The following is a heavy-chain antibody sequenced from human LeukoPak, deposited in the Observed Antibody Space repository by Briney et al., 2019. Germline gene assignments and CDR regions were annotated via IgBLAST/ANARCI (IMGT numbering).Heavy chain of an antibody. CDR2: IYHGGNT. V-gene: IGHV4-38-2*02. Sequence: SETLSLTCTVSGYSISSGFYWGCIRQPPGKGLEWIGTIYHGGNTDYNVSLKSRVTISVDTSKNQFSLKLTSVTAADTAVYYCARGLTYYYGSGSNNWFDPWGQGTLVTVSS. J-gene: IGHJ5*02. D-gene: IGHD3-10*01. CDR3: ARGLTYYYGSGSNNWFDP. CDR1: GYSISSGFY.